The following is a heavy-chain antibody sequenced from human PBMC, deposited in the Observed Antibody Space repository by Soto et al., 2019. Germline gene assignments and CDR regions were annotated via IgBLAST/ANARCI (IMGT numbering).Heavy chain of an antibody. CDR2: IIPVFGTA. J-gene: IGHJ6*02. Sequence: SVKVSCKASRVAFNKFIVTWVRQAPGLGLEWVGGIIPVFGTANYAQKFQGRVTITADESTSTSYMEVNNLRSEDTAVYYCAKVRYSSPMGYYYGMDVWGQGTTVTVSS. D-gene: IGHD2-2*01. CDR3: AKVRYSSPMGYYYGMDV. V-gene: IGHV1-69*13. CDR1: RVAFNKFI.